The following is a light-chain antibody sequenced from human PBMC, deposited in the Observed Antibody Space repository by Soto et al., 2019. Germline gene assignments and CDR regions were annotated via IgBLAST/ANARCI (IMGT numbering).Light chain of an antibody. CDR2: DVS. Sequence: QSALTQPASVSGSPGQSITFSCTGGSTDIGAYNFVSWYRQHPGKAPQLLIYDVSFRPSGVSDRFSGSKSGNTASLTISGLQFDDESDYYCSSYAGSSGVIFGGGTKLTVL. CDR3: SSYAGSSGVI. V-gene: IGLV2-14*03. J-gene: IGLJ2*01. CDR1: STDIGAYNF.